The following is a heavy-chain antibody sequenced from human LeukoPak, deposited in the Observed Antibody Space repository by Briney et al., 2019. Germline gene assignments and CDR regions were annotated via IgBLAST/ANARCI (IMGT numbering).Heavy chain of an antibody. Sequence: GGSLRLSCAASGFTFSSYSMNWVRQAPGKGLEWVSSISSSSSYIYYADSVKGRFTISRDNAKNSLYLQINSLRAEDTAVYYCARAWTMIPDYWGQGTLVTVSS. D-gene: IGHD3-22*01. V-gene: IGHV3-21*01. J-gene: IGHJ4*02. CDR1: GFTFSSYS. CDR2: ISSSSSYI. CDR3: ARAWTMIPDY.